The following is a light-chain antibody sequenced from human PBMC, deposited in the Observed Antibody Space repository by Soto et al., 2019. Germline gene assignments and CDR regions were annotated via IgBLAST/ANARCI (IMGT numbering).Light chain of an antibody. CDR2: AAS. J-gene: IGKJ2*01. V-gene: IGKV1-39*01. Sequence: DIQMTQSPSSLSASVGDRVTITCRASQSVSTYLNWYRQKPGKAPKPLIFAASNLQSRVPSRFSGSGSGTDFTLTISSLQPEDFATYYCQENYSTRYTFGQGTKLEI. CDR3: QENYSTRYT. CDR1: QSVSTY.